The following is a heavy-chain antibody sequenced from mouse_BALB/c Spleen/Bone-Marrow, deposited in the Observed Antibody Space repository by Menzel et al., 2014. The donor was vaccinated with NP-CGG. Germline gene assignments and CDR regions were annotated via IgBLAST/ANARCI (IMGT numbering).Heavy chain of an antibody. V-gene: IGHV2-6-2*01. CDR1: GFSLTSYG. J-gene: IGHJ4*01. CDR2: IWSDGST. CDR3: ARSGTDYAMDY. D-gene: IGHD4-1*01. Sequence: QVQLKQSGPDLVAPSQSLSLTCTVSGFSLTSYGLHWVRRPPGRGLEWLGVIWSDGSTTYNPALKSRLSISKDNSKRQVLLKMNSLQTDDTAMYYCARSGTDYAMDYWGQGTSVTVSS.